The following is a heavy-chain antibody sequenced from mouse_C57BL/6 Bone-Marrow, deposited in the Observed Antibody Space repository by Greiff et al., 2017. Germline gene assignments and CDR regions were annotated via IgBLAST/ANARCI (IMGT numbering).Heavy chain of an antibody. CDR3: ASLGDYGLYAMDY. CDR1: GFTFTSYW. D-gene: IGHD2-4*01. Sequence: VQLQQSGAELAKPGASVKLSCKASGFTFTSYWMHWVQQRPGQGLEWIGYINPSSGYTKYNQKFKDKATLTADKSSSTAYMQLSSLTYEDSAVYYCASLGDYGLYAMDYWGQGTSVTVSS. V-gene: IGHV1-7*01. CDR2: INPSSGYT. J-gene: IGHJ4*01.